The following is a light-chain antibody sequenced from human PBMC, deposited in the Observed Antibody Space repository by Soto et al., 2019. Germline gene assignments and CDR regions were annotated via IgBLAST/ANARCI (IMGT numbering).Light chain of an antibody. Sequence: PGARGTLSCWASETLATNLAWYQQKPGQAPRLLISGASTRAAGSSGRFRGSGSGTEFTLTISSLRSEDSAIYYCQQYFEWPPMTFGQGTKVDI. J-gene: IGKJ1*01. CDR3: QQYFEWPPMT. CDR1: ETLATN. CDR2: GAS. V-gene: IGKV3-15*01.